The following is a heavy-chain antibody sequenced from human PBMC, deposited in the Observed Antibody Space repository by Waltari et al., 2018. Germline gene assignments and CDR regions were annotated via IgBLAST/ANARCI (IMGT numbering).Heavy chain of an antibody. CDR2: ISRRGSG. J-gene: IGHJ4*02. CDR3: TREADVGAPPPIGY. CDR1: GGSISDTSYF. Sequence: QLQLQESGPGLVKPSETLFLTCNVSGGSISDTSYFWGWVRQPPGKGLEWIGSISRRGSGLYKSALTSRATISVDNANNPHYLKMTLLAAEDTANYCCTREADVGAPPPIGYWGQGALVTVS. D-gene: IGHD3-16*01. V-gene: IGHV4-39*07.